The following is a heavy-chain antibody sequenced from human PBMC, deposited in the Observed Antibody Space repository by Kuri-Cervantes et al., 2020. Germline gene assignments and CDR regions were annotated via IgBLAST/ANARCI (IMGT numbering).Heavy chain of an antibody. V-gene: IGHV2-5*02. CDR3: ARGTQLWLLVD. CDR1: GFSLSTSGVG. CDR2: IYWDNDK. Sequence: SGPTLVKPTQTLTLTCTFSGFSLSTSGVGVGWIRQPPGKALEWLALIYWDNDKRYSPSLKSRLTITKDTSKNQVVLTMTNMDPVDTATYFCARGTQLWLLVDWGRGTLVTVSS. J-gene: IGHJ4*02. D-gene: IGHD5-18*01.